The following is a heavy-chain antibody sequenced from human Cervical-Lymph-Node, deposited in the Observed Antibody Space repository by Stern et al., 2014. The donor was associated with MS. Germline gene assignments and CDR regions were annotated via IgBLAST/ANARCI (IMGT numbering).Heavy chain of an antibody. CDR2: IHYSGST. Sequence: QVQLQESGPGLVKPSETLSLTCGVSGGSVSSSVYYWSWIRQPPGKGLEWIGSIHYSGSTHYNASLQSRVTVSVDPPKTDFSLTLSPVPAADTALYFCARQSFGDLFDYWGQGTLVTVSS. J-gene: IGHJ4*02. CDR3: ARQSFGDLFDY. V-gene: IGHV4-39*01. D-gene: IGHD4-17*01. CDR1: GGSVSSSVYY.